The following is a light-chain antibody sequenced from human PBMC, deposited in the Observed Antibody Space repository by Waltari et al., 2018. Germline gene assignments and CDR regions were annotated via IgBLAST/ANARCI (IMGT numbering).Light chain of an antibody. Sequence: DIQVTQSPSTLSASVGDRVTITCRASQSIVVWLAWYQQKPGKAPRLLIYKASYLESGVPSRFSGSASGPAFTLTISSLQADDFATYYCLQYNSYPWTFGQGTTVEIK. CDR1: QSIVVW. V-gene: IGKV1-5*03. J-gene: IGKJ1*01. CDR2: KAS. CDR3: LQYNSYPWT.